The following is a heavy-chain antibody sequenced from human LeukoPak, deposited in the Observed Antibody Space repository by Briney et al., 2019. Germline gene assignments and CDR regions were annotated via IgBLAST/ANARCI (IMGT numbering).Heavy chain of an antibody. CDR2: VDHTGST. D-gene: IGHD4-11*01. CDR1: DDSITMYY. V-gene: IGHV4-59*01. Sequence: PSETLSLSCTVSDDSITMYYWTWIRQPPGKGLEWIGYVDHTGSTKFNPSLNGRVSISRDTSKNFFSLRLRSVTAADTAVCFCARGRVSSSTWYSTYYYFFYMDFWGKGTTVTVSS. J-gene: IGHJ6*03. CDR3: ARGRVSSSTWYSTYYYFFYMDF.